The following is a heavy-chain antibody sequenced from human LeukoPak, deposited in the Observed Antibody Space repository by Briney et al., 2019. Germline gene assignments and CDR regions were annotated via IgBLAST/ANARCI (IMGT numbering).Heavy chain of an antibody. V-gene: IGHV3-21*01. J-gene: IGHJ4*02. CDR3: AKETQFHDSDTHLCYFDI. CDR1: EFTFSTYS. D-gene: IGHD3-22*01. Sequence: PGGSLRLSCAASEFTFSTYSMNWVRQAPGKGLEWVSSISGSSSYIYYADSVKGRFTISRDNAENTLHLQMNSLRPEDTAIYYCAKETQFHDSDTHLCYFDIWGQGTLVTVSS. CDR2: ISGSSSYI.